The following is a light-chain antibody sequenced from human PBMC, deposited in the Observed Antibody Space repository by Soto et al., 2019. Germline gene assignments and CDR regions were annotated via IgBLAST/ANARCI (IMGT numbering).Light chain of an antibody. V-gene: IGKV3-15*01. CDR3: QQYHNWPPIT. J-gene: IGKJ5*01. CDR2: GAS. CDR1: QSVGSN. Sequence: IVMTQSPATLSVSPGEGATLSCRASQSVGSNVAWYQQIPGQGPRLPIYGASTRATGVPARFSGWGSGTEFTLTISSLQSEDFAVYYCQQYHNWPPITFGQGTRLEIK.